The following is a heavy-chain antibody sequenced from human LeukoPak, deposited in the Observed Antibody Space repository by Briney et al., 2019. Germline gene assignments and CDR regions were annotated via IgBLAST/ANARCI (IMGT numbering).Heavy chain of an antibody. CDR2: ISWNSGSI. V-gene: IGHV3-9*01. CDR1: GFTFDDYA. D-gene: IGHD2-2*01. J-gene: IGHJ4*02. CDR3: AKAPGFKKYQLLFYFDY. Sequence: GRSLRLSCAASGFTFDDYAMHWVRQAPGKGLEWVSGISWNSGSIGYADSVKGRFTTSRDNAKNSLYLQVNSLRAEDTALYYCAKAPGFKKYQLLFYFDYWGQGTLVTVSS.